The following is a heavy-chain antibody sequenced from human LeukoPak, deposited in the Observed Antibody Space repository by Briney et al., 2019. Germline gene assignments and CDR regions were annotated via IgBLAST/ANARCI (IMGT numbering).Heavy chain of an antibody. J-gene: IGHJ4*01. CDR2: INHSGST. Sequence: SETLSLTCAVYGGSFSGYYWSWIRQPPGKGLEWIGEINHSGSTNYNPSLKSRVTISLDTSKNQFSLKLTSVTAADTAVYYCARMATTDYWGQGTLVTVSS. V-gene: IGHV4-34*01. CDR1: GGSFSGYY. D-gene: IGHD5-24*01. CDR3: ARMATTDY.